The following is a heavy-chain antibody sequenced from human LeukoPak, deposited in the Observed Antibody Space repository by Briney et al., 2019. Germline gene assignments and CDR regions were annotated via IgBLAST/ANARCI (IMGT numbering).Heavy chain of an antibody. V-gene: IGHV3-7*01. CDR1: GFTFSNYW. J-gene: IGHJ4*02. Sequence: GGSLRLSCAASGFTFSNYWMSWVRQAPGKGLEWVANIKQDGSEKYYVDSVRGRFTISRDNAKNSLYLQMNSLRAEDTAVYYCARGSGWYMYWGQGTLVTVSS. CDR3: ARGSGWYMY. CDR2: IKQDGSEK. D-gene: IGHD6-19*01.